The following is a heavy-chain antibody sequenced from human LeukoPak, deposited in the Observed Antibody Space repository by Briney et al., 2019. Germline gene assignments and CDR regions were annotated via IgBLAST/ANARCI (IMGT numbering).Heavy chain of an antibody. Sequence: NTSETLSPTYTVYGRSVTIGSYYWSWIRQPGWKGLEWYGYIYYSGSTNYNPSLKSRVTISVDTSKNQFSLKLSSVTAADTAVYYCASRRRGYSSGWLEYWGQGTLVTVSS. V-gene: IGHV4-61*01. D-gene: IGHD6-19*01. CDR2: IYYSGST. CDR1: GRSVTIGSYY. J-gene: IGHJ4*02. CDR3: ASRRRGYSSGWLEY.